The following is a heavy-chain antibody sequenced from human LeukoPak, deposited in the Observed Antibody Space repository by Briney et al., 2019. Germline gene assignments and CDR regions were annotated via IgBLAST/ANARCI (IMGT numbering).Heavy chain of an antibody. V-gene: IGHV4-4*07. CDR2: IYSTGST. J-gene: IGHJ4*02. CDR1: VGSARGFW. D-gene: IGHD1-26*01. CDR3: ARQGYTVSYYFLDY. Sequence: SETLSLTAVVPVGSARGFWWGGFRNPPGRGLGWLGRIYSTGSTRFNPSLKSRLTLSIDTSTNQFSLKLTSVTAADTAVYFCARQGYTVSYYFLDYWSQGTLVTVSS.